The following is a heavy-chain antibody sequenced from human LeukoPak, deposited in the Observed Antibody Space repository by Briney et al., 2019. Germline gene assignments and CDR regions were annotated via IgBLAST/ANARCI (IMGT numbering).Heavy chain of an antibody. D-gene: IGHD2-21*01. CDR3: AREWGLIAVAGGPGY. CDR2: IWYDGHNN. CDR1: GFTFRKYG. V-gene: IGHV3-33*01. J-gene: IGHJ4*02. Sequence: PGGSLRLSCVASGFTFRKYGMHWVRQAPGKGLQWLAIIWYDGHNNYYADSVKGRFTISRDNSKNTLFLEMNDLKAEDTAVYYCAREWGLIAVAGGPGYWGQGTLVTVSS.